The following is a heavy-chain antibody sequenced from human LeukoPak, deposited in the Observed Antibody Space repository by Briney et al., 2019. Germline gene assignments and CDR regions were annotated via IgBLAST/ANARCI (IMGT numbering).Heavy chain of an antibody. D-gene: IGHD1-26*01. Sequence: GGSLRLSCAASGFTFSSYWMHWVRQAPGKGLVRVSRINSDGSDTIYADSVKGRFTIPRDNAKNTLSLQMNSLRVEDTAVYFCARGGSPPEALGDAFDIWGQGTMVTVSS. J-gene: IGHJ3*02. CDR3: ARGGSPPEALGDAFDI. V-gene: IGHV3-74*01. CDR2: INSDGSDT. CDR1: GFTFSSYW.